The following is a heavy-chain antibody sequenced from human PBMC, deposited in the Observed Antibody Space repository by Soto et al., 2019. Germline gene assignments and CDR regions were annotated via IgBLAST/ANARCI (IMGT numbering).Heavy chain of an antibody. V-gene: IGHV3-23*01. Sequence: GGSLRLSCAASGFTFSSYAMSWVRQAPGKGLEWVSAISGSGGSTYYADSVKGRFTISRDNSKNTLYLQMNSLRAEDTAVYYCAKDLKGGNYYDSSGYYDYWGQGTLVTVSS. CDR3: AKDLKGGNYYDSSGYYDY. J-gene: IGHJ4*02. CDR2: ISGSGGST. D-gene: IGHD3-22*01. CDR1: GFTFSSYA.